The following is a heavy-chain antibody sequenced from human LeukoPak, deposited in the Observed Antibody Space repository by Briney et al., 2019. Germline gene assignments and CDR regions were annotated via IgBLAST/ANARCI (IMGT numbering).Heavy chain of an antibody. V-gene: IGHV5-51*01. CDR3: ARLGYYYGSGPLYYFDY. CDR2: IYPGDSDT. J-gene: IGHJ4*02. CDR1: GYRFTSYW. D-gene: IGHD3-10*01. Sequence: GESLKISCKGSGYRFTSYWIGWVRQMPGKGLEWMGIIYPGDSDTRYSPSFHGQVTISADKSITTAYLQWSSLKASDTAMYYCARLGYYYGSGPLYYFDYWGQGTLVTVSS.